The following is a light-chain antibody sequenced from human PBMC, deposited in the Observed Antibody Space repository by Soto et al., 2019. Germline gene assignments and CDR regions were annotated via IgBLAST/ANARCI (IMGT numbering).Light chain of an antibody. CDR1: QGISSY. CDR2: AAS. V-gene: IGKV1-8*01. CDR3: QQYYSYPPALT. Sequence: AIRMTQSPSSLSASTGDRVTITCRASQGISSYLAWYQQKPWKAPKLLIYAASTLQSGVPSRFSGSGSGTDFTLTISCLQSEDFATYYCQQYYSYPPALTFGGGTKVEIK. J-gene: IGKJ4*01.